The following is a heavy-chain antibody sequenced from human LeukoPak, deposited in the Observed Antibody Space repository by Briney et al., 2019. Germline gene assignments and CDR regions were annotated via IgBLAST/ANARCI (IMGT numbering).Heavy chain of an antibody. CDR1: EFTFFTYW. CDR2: IKQDGSEK. CDR3: ARDPSSVASGYHFDY. D-gene: IGHD5-12*01. J-gene: IGHJ4*01. Sequence: GGSLRLSCAASEFTFFTYWMTWVRQAPGKGLEWVANIKQDGSEKYYVDSVKGRFTISRDNAKNSLYLQMNSLRADDTAVYYCARDPSSVASGYHFDYWGHGTLVTVSS. V-gene: IGHV3-7*01.